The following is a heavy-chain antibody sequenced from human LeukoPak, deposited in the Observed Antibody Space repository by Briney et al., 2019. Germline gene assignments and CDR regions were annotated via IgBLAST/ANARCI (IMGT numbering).Heavy chain of an antibody. V-gene: IGHV4-59*01. CDR2: IYYSGST. Sequence: PSETLSLTCTVSGGSTNGYYWSWIRQPPGKGLEWIGDIYYSGSTNYNPSLKSRVTMSVDTSKKQLSLNLRSVTAADTAVYYCARLRDSTGYHFDYWGQGTLVTVSS. D-gene: IGHD3-22*01. J-gene: IGHJ4*02. CDR1: GGSTNGYY. CDR3: ARLRDSTGYHFDY.